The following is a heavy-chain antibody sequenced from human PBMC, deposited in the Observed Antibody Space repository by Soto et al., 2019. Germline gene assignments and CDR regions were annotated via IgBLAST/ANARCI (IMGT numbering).Heavy chain of an antibody. CDR1: AFSLSTGGVG. Sequence: SGPTLVSPTQTLTLTCTFSAFSLSTGGVGVGWIRQPTGKALEWHALIYWDDDKRYSPSLRSRLTITKDTSKNQVVLTMTNMDPVDTATYYCIQSRCGGDCLQSYASYYYYGMDVWGQGTTVTVSS. J-gene: IGHJ6*02. CDR3: IQSRCGGDCLQSYASYYYYGMDV. CDR2: IYWDDDK. V-gene: IGHV2-5*02. D-gene: IGHD2-21*02.